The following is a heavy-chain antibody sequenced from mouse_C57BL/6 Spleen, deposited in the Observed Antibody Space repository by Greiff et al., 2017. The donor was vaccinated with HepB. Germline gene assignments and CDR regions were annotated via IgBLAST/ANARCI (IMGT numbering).Heavy chain of an antibody. CDR1: GYTFTSYW. Sequence: VKLQQPGAELVKPGASVKLSCKASGYTFTSYWMHWVKQRPGRGLEWIGRIDPNSGGTKYNEKFKSKATLTVDKPSSTAYMQLSSLTSEDSAVYYCARSITTVVASKAMDYWGQGTSVTVSS. D-gene: IGHD1-1*01. CDR3: ARSITTVVASKAMDY. CDR2: IDPNSGGT. J-gene: IGHJ4*01. V-gene: IGHV1-72*01.